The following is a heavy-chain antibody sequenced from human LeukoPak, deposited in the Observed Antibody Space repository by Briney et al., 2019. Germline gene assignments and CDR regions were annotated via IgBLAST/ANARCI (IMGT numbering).Heavy chain of an antibody. V-gene: IGHV3-7*01. CDR2: IKEDGSDK. Sequence: GGSLRLSCAASGFTFSRHWMSWVRQAPGKGLEWVANIKEDGSDKYYVDSVKGRFTISRDNAQNSVYLQMSSLRAEDTAVYYCGREEFHSADFRGQGTLVTVSS. J-gene: IGHJ4*02. CDR1: GFTFSRHW. CDR3: GREEFHSADF. D-gene: IGHD3-10*01.